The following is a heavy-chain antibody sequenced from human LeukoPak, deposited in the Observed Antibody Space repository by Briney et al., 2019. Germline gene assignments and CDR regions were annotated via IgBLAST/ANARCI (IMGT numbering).Heavy chain of an antibody. Sequence: GGSLRLSCAASGFTFSSYSMNWVRQTPGKGLEWVSSISSSSSFIYYADSVKGRFTISRDNAKNSLYLQMNSLRAEDTAVYYCARDVLIAADGVIRLDAFDIWGQGTVVTVSS. CDR2: ISSSSSFI. V-gene: IGHV3-21*01. CDR3: ARDVLIAADGVIRLDAFDI. J-gene: IGHJ3*02. CDR1: GFTFSSYS. D-gene: IGHD6-13*01.